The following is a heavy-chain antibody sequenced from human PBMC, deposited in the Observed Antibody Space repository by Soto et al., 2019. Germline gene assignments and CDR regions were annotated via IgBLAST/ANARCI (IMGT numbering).Heavy chain of an antibody. J-gene: IGHJ4*02. CDR2: VNPNSGNT. D-gene: IGHD3-3*01. CDR3: AGRGGNSGSGFYPSY. CDR1: GYTFSSYD. Sequence: QVQLVQSGAEVKKPGASVKVSCKASGYTFSSYDINWVRQATGQGLEWMGWVNPNSGNTGYAQKFQDRVTMTTNTSISTAYMELSTLRSDATALYYCAGRGGNSGSGFYPSYWGQGTLVTVSS. V-gene: IGHV1-8*01.